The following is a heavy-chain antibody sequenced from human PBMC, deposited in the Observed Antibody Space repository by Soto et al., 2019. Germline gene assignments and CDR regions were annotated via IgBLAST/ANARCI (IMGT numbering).Heavy chain of an antibody. J-gene: IGHJ1*01. CDR3: ARHSGVAEDGTH. Sequence: GESQKISCKGAGYSFTTNWIGWVRQMPGKGLEWMGVIYPGDSDTRYSPSFQGQVAISADKSINTAYLQWSSLKASDTAMYYCARHSGVAEDGTHWGQGTLVTVSS. D-gene: IGHD6-13*01. CDR2: IYPGDSDT. CDR1: GYSFTTNW. V-gene: IGHV5-51*01.